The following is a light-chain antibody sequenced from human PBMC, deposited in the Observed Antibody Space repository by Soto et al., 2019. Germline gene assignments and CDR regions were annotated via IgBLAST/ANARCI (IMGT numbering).Light chain of an antibody. CDR2: GTS. J-gene: IGKJ2*01. V-gene: IGKV3-20*01. CDR1: ESIYISF. Sequence: EIVLTQSPVTLSLSPGERATLSCRTSESIYISFLAWYQQKPGLGPRLLIYGTSNRASGIPDRFSGSGSGTDFTLTISRLEPEDFAMYYCQQYGGSPPYTFGQGNKLEIK. CDR3: QQYGGSPPYT.